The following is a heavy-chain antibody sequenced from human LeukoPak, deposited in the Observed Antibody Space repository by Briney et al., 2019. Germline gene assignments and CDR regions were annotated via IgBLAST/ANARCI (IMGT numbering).Heavy chain of an antibody. CDR3: ARCGSSSWDWFDP. J-gene: IGHJ5*02. CDR2: INPNSGGT. D-gene: IGHD6-6*01. Sequence: ASVKVSCKASGYTFTGYYMDWVRQAPGQGLEWMGWINPNSGGTNYAQKFQGRVTMTRDTSISTAYMELSRLRSDDTAVYYCARCGSSSWDWFDPWGQGTLVTVSS. CDR1: GYTFTGYY. V-gene: IGHV1-2*02.